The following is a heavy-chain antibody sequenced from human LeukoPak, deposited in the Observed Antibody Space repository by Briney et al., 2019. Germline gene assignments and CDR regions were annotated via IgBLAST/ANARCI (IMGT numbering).Heavy chain of an antibody. V-gene: IGHV3-23*01. CDR3: AIVGYCSSTSCYDY. Sequence: GGSLRLSCVAAGLSVGRDAIGGVGGAPGKGLEWVSAISSSGGSTYYADSVKGRFTISRDNSKNTLYLQMNSLRAEDTAVYYCAIVGYCSSTSCYDYWGQGTLVTVSS. CDR2: ISSSGGST. CDR1: GLSVGRDA. J-gene: IGHJ4*02. D-gene: IGHD2-2*01.